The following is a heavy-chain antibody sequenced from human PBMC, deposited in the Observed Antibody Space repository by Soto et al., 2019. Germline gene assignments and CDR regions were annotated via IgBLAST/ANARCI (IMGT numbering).Heavy chain of an antibody. CDR2: IYYSGST. J-gene: IGHJ3*02. CDR3: ASGTYSSGWYDAFDI. D-gene: IGHD6-19*01. Sequence: QLQLQESGPGLVKPSETLSLTCTVSGGSISSSSYYWGWIRQPPGKGLEWIGSIYYSGSTYYNPFLKSRVTISVDTSKNQFSLKLSSVTAADTAAYYCASGTYSSGWYDAFDIWGQGTMVTVSS. CDR1: GGSISSSSYY. V-gene: IGHV4-39*01.